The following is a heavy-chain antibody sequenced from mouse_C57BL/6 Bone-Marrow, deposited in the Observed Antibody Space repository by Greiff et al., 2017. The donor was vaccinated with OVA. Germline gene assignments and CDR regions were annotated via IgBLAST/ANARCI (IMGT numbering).Heavy chain of an antibody. V-gene: IGHV5-17*01. CDR2: ISSGSSTI. J-gene: IGHJ1*03. CDR1: GFTFSDYG. CDR3: ARINYWYFDV. Sequence: EVNLVESGGGLVKPGGSLKLSCAASGFTFSDYGMHWVRQAPEKGLEWVAYISSGSSTIYYADTVKGLFTISRDNAKNTLFLQMTSMRSEDTAMYYCARINYWYFDVWGTGTTVTVSS.